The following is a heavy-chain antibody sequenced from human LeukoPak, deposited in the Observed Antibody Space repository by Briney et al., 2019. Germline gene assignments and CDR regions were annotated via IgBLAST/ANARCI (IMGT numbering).Heavy chain of an antibody. CDR2: INPNSGGT. J-gene: IGHJ4*02. CDR3: ARGHSDIWYSLGH. V-gene: IGHV1-2*02. Sequence: GASVKVSCKTSGYTFTGYYIHWVRQASGQGLEWVAWINPNSGGTKYSQQFQGRVTLTRDTSISTAYMELSRLTSGDTAVYYCARGHSDIWYSLGHWGQGTLVTVSA. CDR1: GYTFTGYY. D-gene: IGHD1-26*01.